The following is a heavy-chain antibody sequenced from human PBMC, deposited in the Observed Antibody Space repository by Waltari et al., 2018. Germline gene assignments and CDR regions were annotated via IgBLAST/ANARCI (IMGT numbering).Heavy chain of an antibody. Sequence: QVQLQQWGAGLLKPSETLSLTCAVYGVPLNDYWWTWIRQSPGKGLEWIGEINHSGNTHYNSSLKSRLTMSLDTSKKQFSLQLTSVTAADTAIYYCVKNGPYFDVDYWGQGTLVTVSS. CDR3: VKNGPYFDVDY. V-gene: IGHV4-34*01. J-gene: IGHJ4*02. CDR1: GVPLNDYW. D-gene: IGHD3-9*01. CDR2: INHSGNT.